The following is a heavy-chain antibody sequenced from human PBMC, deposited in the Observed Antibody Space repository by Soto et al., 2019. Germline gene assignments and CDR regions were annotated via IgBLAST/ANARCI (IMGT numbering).Heavy chain of an antibody. J-gene: IGHJ6*02. D-gene: IGHD2-2*01. Sequence: LRLSCAASGFTFSSYSMSWVRQAPGKGLEWVSYISSSSSTIYYADSVKGRFTTSRDNAKNSLYLQMNSLRDEDTAVYYCARALPYCSSTSCYPYYYYGMDVWGQGTTVTVSS. CDR3: ARALPYCSSTSCYPYYYYGMDV. CDR1: GFTFSSYS. CDR2: ISSSSSTI. V-gene: IGHV3-48*02.